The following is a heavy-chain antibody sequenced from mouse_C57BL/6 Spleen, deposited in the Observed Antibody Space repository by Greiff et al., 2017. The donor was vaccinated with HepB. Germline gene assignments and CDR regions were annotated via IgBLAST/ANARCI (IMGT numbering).Heavy chain of an antibody. CDR3: ARSRDGYYNYFDY. CDR1: GYAFSSSW. D-gene: IGHD2-3*01. CDR2: IYPGDGDT. J-gene: IGHJ2*01. V-gene: IGHV1-82*01. Sequence: VQLQQSGPELVKPGASVKISCKASGYAFSSSWMNWVKQRPGKGLEWIGRIYPGDGDTNYNGKFKGKATLTADNSSSTAYMQLSSLTSEDSAVYFCARSRDGYYNYFDYWGQGTTLTVSS.